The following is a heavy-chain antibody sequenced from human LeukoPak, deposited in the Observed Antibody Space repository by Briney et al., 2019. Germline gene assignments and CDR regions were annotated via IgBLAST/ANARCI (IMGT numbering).Heavy chain of an antibody. CDR1: GFTFSDYS. D-gene: IGHD3-22*01. J-gene: IGHJ1*01. CDR3: ARGAVPGYYYDRSGHGSVYFQH. V-gene: IGHV3-11*04. Sequence: GGSLRLSCAASGFTFSDYSMSWIRQAPGKGLEWVSTISSSGSTIYYADSVKGRFTISRDKAKNSLYLQMNSLRAEDTDVYYCARGAVPGYYYDRSGHGSVYFQHWGQGTLVTVSS. CDR2: ISSSGSTI.